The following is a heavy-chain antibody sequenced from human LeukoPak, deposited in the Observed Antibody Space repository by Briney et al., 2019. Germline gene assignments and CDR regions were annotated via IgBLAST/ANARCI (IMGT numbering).Heavy chain of an antibody. D-gene: IGHD2-21*02. CDR2: IYTSGTT. Sequence: SETLSLTCTVSGGSVRRGNYYWTWIRQPAGSGLEWIGRIYTSGTTDYNPSLRTRVTISVDASRNQFSLKLSSVTAADTAVYYCARLVTDRELADAFDIWGQGTMVTVSS. J-gene: IGHJ3*02. CDR1: GGSVRRGNYY. CDR3: ARLVTDRELADAFDI. V-gene: IGHV4-61*02.